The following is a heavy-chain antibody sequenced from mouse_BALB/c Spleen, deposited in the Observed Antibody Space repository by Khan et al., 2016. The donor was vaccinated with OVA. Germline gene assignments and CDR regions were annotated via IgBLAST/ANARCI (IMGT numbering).Heavy chain of an antibody. CDR3: ARVGYSGTMDY. V-gene: IGHV9-3-1*01. J-gene: IGHJ4*01. CDR2: INTYTGEP. Sequence: QIQLVQSGPELKKPGETVKISCKASGYTFTNYGMNWVKQAPGKGLKWMGWINTYTGEPTYVDDLKGRFAFSMETSASTAYLQINDLKNEDTATYFCARVGYSGTMDYWGQGTSVTVSS. D-gene: IGHD2-14*01. CDR1: GYTFTNYG.